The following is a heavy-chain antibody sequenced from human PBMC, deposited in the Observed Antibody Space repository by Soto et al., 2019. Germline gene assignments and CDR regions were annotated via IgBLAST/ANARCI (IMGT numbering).Heavy chain of an antibody. CDR1: GFTFSSYG. Sequence: GGSVRLSCAGSGFTFSSYGMHWVRQAPGKGLEWVAVISYDGTKKYYADSVKGRFTISRDNSKSTQYLQMISLRAEDTALYYCAKDRGIAAAGYYYGMDVWGQGTTVTVSS. CDR2: ISYDGTKK. CDR3: AKDRGIAAAGYYYGMDV. J-gene: IGHJ6*02. D-gene: IGHD6-13*01. V-gene: IGHV3-30*18.